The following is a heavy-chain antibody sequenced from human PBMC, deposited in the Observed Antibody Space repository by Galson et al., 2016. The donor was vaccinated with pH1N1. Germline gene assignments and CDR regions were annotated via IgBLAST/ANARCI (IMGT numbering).Heavy chain of an antibody. CDR1: GFTFSDYW. J-gene: IGHJ4*02. Sequence: SLRLSCAASGFTFSDYWMLWVRQAPGKGLVWVSRINSDSSITNYVDSVKGRFTISRDNAKNTLYLQMNSLRAEDTAVYFCARGYFDSSAFYSGDFWGQGTLVTVSS. V-gene: IGHV3-74*01. CDR3: ARGYFDSSAFYSGDF. D-gene: IGHD3-22*01. CDR2: INSDSSIT.